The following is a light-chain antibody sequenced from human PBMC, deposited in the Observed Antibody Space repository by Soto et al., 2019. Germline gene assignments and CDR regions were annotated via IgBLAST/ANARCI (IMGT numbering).Light chain of an antibody. CDR1: QSISSY. CDR2: AAS. J-gene: IGKJ2*01. V-gene: IGKV1-39*01. CDR3: QQSYSTPYT. Sequence: DIQMTQSPSSLSASVGDRVTITCRASQSISSYLNWYQQKPGKAPKILIYAASSLQSGVPSRFSGSRSGIYFTLAICILQPEDFATYYGQQSYSTPYTVGQGTKLEIK.